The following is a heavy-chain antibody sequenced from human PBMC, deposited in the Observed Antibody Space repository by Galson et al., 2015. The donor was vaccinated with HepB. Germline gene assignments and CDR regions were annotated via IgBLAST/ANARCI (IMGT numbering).Heavy chain of an antibody. V-gene: IGHV1-46*04. CDR3: ARAILRLGELSLRADAFDI. D-gene: IGHD3-16*02. CDR2: INPSGGST. J-gene: IGHJ3*02. CDR1: GYTFTSYY. Sequence: SVKVSCKASGYTFTSYYMHWVRQAPGQGLEWMGIINPSGGSTSYAQKLQGRVTMTRDTSTSTVYMELSSLRSEDTAVYYCARAILRLGELSLRADAFDIWGQGTMVTVSS.